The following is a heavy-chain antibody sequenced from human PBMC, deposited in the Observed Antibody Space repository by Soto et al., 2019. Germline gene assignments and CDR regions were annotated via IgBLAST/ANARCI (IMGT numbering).Heavy chain of an antibody. J-gene: IGHJ4*02. CDR2: IYWDDDK. CDR3: AHRVLRTVFGLVTTTAIYFDF. Sequence: QITLNESGPMPVNPRQTLTLTCTFSGFSLTTSGVGVGWIRQSPGKAPEWLALIYWDDDKRYSPSLKSRLTITKDTSKNQVVLTMADFDAAYTSTYYCAHRVLRTVFGLVTTTAIYFDFWGQGPPVAVSS. D-gene: IGHD3-3*01. CDR1: GFSLTTSGVG. V-gene: IGHV2-5*02.